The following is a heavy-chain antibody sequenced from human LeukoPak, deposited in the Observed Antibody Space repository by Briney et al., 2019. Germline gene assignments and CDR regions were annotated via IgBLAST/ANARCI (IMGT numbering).Heavy chain of an antibody. CDR2: INPNSGGT. D-gene: IGHD4-23*01. J-gene: IGHJ4*02. V-gene: IGHV1-2*02. CDR3: ARDDYGGNSWSD. CDR1: GYTFTCYY. Sequence: ASVKVSCKASGYTFTCYYMHWVRQAPGQGLEWMGWINPNSGGTNYAQKFQGRVTMTRDTSISTAYMELSRLRSDDTAGYYCARDDYGGNSWSDWGQGTLVTGSS.